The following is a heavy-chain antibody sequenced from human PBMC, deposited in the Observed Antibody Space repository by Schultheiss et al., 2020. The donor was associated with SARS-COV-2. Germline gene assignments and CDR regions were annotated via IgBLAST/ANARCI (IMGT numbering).Heavy chain of an antibody. V-gene: IGHV3-21*01. CDR3: ARITRVATILLSDY. CDR2: ISSSSSYI. D-gene: IGHD5-12*01. Sequence: GGSLRLSCAASGFTFSDYSMNWVRQAPGKGLEWVSSISSSSSYIYYADSVKGRFTISRDNAKNSLYLQMNSLRAEDTAVYYCARITRVATILLSDYWGQGTLVTVSS. J-gene: IGHJ4*02. CDR1: GFTFSDYS.